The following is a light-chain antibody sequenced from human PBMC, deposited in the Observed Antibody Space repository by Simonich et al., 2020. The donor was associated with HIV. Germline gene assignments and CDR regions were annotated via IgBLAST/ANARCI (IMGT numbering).Light chain of an antibody. CDR1: QSVLYSANNKNY. J-gene: IGKJ1*01. CDR2: WAS. CDR3: QQYYSTPQT. Sequence: IVMTQSPDSLAVSLGERATINCKSSQSVLYSANNKNYLAWYQQKPGQPPKLLIYWASTRESGVPDRFSGSGSGTDFTLTINSLQAEDVAVYYCQQYYSTPQTFGQGTKVEIK. V-gene: IGKV4-1*01.